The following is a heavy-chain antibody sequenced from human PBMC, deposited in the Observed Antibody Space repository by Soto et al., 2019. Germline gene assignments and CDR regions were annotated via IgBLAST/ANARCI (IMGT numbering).Heavy chain of an antibody. D-gene: IGHD3-22*01. CDR3: AKVFYYYDSSGYYYFDY. V-gene: IGHV3-23*01. Sequence: ASLRLSCAASGFTFSSYAVSWVRQAPGKGPEWISSISGSGSTIYYADSVKGRFTISRGNSKNTLYLQMSSLRAEDTAVYYCAKVFYYYDSSGYYYFDYWGQGTLVTVSS. J-gene: IGHJ4*02. CDR1: GFTFSSYA. CDR2: ISGSGSTI.